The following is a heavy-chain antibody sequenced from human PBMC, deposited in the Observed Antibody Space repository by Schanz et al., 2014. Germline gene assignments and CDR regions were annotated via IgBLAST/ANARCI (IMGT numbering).Heavy chain of an antibody. CDR3: ARGTRERLLLRSWQFAFDI. CDR1: GGSFSSNY. V-gene: IGHV4-34*02. CDR2: INQSGTT. D-gene: IGHD3-22*01. J-gene: IGHJ3*02. Sequence: QVQLQQWGAGLLKPSETLSLTCAVYGGSFSSNYWSWIRQPPGKGLEWIGEINQSGTTNYNPSLRSRVTLPVDTSKNQISLKLRSVTAADTAVYYCARGTRERLLLRSWQFAFDIWRRGTMVADSS.